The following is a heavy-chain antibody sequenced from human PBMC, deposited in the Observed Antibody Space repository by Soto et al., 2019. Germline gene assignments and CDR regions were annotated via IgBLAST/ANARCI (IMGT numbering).Heavy chain of an antibody. V-gene: IGHV3-53*02. Sequence: EVQLVETGGGLIQPGGSLRLSCAASGFTVSSNYMSWVRQAPGKGLEWVSVIYSGGSTYYADSVKGRFTISRDNSKNTLYLQMNSLRAEDTAVYYCARGGYSGWRYFDYWGQGTLVTVSS. CDR3: ARGGYSGWRYFDY. D-gene: IGHD5-12*01. CDR1: GFTVSSNY. J-gene: IGHJ4*02. CDR2: IYSGGST.